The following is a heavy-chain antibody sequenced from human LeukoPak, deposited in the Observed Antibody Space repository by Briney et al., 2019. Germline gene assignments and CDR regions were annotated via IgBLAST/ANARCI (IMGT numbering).Heavy chain of an antibody. J-gene: IGHJ4*02. CDR3: AREDGYCSGGNCYSYFDS. CDR1: GFTFSHFW. D-gene: IGHD2-15*01. Sequence: GGSLRLSCAVSGFTFSHFWMSWVRQAPGKGLEWVAYIKKTGSETYYVDSVKGRFTITRDNTRNSLFLQMCSLRAEDTAVYFCAREDGYCSGGNCYSYFDSWGQGTLVTVSS. CDR2: IKKTGSET. V-gene: IGHV3-7*01.